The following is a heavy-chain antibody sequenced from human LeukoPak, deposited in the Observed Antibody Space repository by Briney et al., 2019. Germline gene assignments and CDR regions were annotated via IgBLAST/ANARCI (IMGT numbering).Heavy chain of an antibody. Sequence: GGSLRLSCAASGFTFSDAWMSWVRQTPGKGLEWVGRVRSVAAGGATEYAAPVKGRFIISRDDSKHTLSLQMNSLEIEDTAVYFCVTDTVVPLAQIGHWGQGTPVTVSS. V-gene: IGHV3-15*01. CDR3: VTDTVVPLAQIGH. D-gene: IGHD4/OR15-4a*01. CDR1: GFTFSDAW. J-gene: IGHJ4*02. CDR2: VRSVAAGGAT.